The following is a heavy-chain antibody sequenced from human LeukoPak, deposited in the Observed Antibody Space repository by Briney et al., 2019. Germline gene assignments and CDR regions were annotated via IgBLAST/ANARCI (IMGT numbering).Heavy chain of an antibody. CDR1: GFSFSTYG. V-gene: IGHV3-48*01. CDR2: ISSSGSTI. CDR3: ARDFPDSSSSDFDY. J-gene: IGHJ4*02. D-gene: IGHD6-6*01. Sequence: GGSLRLSCVASGFSFSTYGIHWVRQAPGKGLEWVSYISSSGSTIYYADSVKGRFTISRDNAKNSLYLQMNSLRAEDTAVYYCARDFPDSSSSDFDYWGQGTLVTVSS.